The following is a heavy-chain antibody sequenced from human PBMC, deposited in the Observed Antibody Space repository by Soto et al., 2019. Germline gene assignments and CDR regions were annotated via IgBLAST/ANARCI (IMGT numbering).Heavy chain of an antibody. CDR3: ARARITMIVVAQGMYNWFDP. CDR2: IYYSGST. CDR1: GGSISSGDYY. D-gene: IGHD3-22*01. J-gene: IGHJ5*02. Sequence: PSETLSLTCTVSGGSISSGDYYLSWIRQPPGKGLEWIAYIYYSGSTYYNPSLKSRVTISVDTSKNQFSLKLSSVTAADTAVYYCARARITMIVVAQGMYNWFDPWGQGTLVTVSS. V-gene: IGHV4-30-4*01.